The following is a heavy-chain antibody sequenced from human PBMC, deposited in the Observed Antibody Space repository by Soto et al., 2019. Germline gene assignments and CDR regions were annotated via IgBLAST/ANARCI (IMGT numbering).Heavy chain of an antibody. CDR2: ISSSSSYI. Sequence: GGFLRLSCAASGFTFSSYSTNWVRQAPGKGLEWVSSISSSSSYIYYADSVKGRFTISRDNAKNSLYLQMNSLRAEDTAVYYCAGGESKYYYDSSGYYLDYYYYYGMDVWGQGTTVTVSS. CDR1: GFTFSSYS. D-gene: IGHD3-22*01. V-gene: IGHV3-21*01. J-gene: IGHJ6*02. CDR3: AGGESKYYYDSSGYYLDYYYYYGMDV.